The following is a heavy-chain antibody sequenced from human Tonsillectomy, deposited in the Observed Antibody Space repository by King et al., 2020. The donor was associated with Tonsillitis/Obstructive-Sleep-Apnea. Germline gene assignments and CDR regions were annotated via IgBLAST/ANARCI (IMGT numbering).Heavy chain of an antibody. J-gene: IGHJ4*02. Sequence: LQLQESGPGLVKPSETLSLICNVSGGSISNSSYYWGWIRQPPGKGLEWIGNIYNSGNTFYNPSLRSRVTTSVDRSKNQFSLKLNSVTAADSAVYYCARGGRTITIVGVVIPFDHWGQGTLVTVSS. CDR1: GGSISNSSYY. CDR3: ARGGRTITIVGVVIPFDH. V-gene: IGHV4-39*01. D-gene: IGHD3-3*01. CDR2: IYNSGNT.